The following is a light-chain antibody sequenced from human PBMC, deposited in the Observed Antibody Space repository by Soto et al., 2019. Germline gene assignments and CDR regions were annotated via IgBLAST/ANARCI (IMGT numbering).Light chain of an antibody. CDR2: EGS. CDR3: CSYAGSSTYV. CDR1: SSDVGGYNF. J-gene: IGLJ1*01. Sequence: QSVLTQPASVSGSPGQSITISCTGTSSDVGGYNFVAWYQQYPGKAHKVMIYEGSQRPSGVSTRFSGSRSGNTASLTISGLQHEDEADYYCCSYAGSSTYVFGTGTKVTVL. V-gene: IGLV2-23*01.